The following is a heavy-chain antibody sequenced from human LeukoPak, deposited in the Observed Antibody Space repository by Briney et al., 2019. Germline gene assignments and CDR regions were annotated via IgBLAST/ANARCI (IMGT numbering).Heavy chain of an antibody. D-gene: IGHD5-18*01. J-gene: IGHJ4*02. CDR2: ITWDGDSR. V-gene: IGHV3-43*01. CDR1: GFSFEDYT. CDR3: ARVSEYSYGYF. Sequence: GGSVRLSCAASGFSFEDYTMHWVRQAPGKGLEWVSLITWDGDSRYYADSVKGRFTISRDNAKNSLYLQMNSLRAEDTAVYYCARVSEYSYGYFWGQGTLVTVSS.